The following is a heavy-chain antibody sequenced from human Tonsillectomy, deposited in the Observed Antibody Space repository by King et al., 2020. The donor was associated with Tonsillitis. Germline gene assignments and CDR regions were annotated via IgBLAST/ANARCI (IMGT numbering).Heavy chain of an antibody. CDR2: IYYSGST. J-gene: IGHJ5*02. D-gene: IGHD6-19*01. CDR1: GGSIKSYY. CDR3: ARAIIGMAGYPGWLDP. V-gene: IGHV4-59*01. Sequence: VQLQESGPGLVKPSETLSLSCNVSGGSIKSYYWSWIRQPPGKGLEWIGYIYYSGSTNYNPSLKSRVSVSVDTSKRQFSLKLRSVTAADTAVYYCARAIIGMAGYPGWLDPWGQGTLVTVSS.